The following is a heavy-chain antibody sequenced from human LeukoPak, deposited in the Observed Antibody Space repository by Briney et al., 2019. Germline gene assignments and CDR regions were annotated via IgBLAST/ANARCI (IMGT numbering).Heavy chain of an antibody. CDR2: MNPNSGNT. D-gene: IGHD2-2*01. Sequence: ASVKVSCKASGYIFTNYDINWVRQATGQGLEWMGWMNPNSGNTGYAQRFQGRVAMTRNTSISTAYMELSSLRSEDTAVYYCAGVTIGYCSSTSCSIPVFDYWGQGTLVTVSS. CDR3: AGVTIGYCSSTSCSIPVFDY. CDR1: GYIFTNYD. J-gene: IGHJ4*02. V-gene: IGHV1-8*01.